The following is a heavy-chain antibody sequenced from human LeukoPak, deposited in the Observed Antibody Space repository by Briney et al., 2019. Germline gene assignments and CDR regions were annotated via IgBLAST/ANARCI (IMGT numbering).Heavy chain of an antibody. CDR2: INYSGIT. CDR3: AREYSSFEY. Sequence: SETLSLTCTVSGGSISTYYWSWIRQAPGKGLEWIGYINYSGITDYNPSLKSRVTISVDTSKNQLSLKMRSVTAADTAVYYCAREYSSFEYWGQGTLVTVSS. V-gene: IGHV4-59*01. D-gene: IGHD6-13*01. J-gene: IGHJ4*02. CDR1: GGSISTYY.